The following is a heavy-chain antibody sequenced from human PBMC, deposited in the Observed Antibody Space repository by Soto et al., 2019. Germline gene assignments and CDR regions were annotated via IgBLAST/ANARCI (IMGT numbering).Heavy chain of an antibody. CDR1: GFTFSSYD. Sequence: GGSLRLSCAAPGFTFSSYDMHWVRQATGKGLEGVSAIGTAGDTYYPGSVKGRFTISRENAKNSLYLQMNSLRAEDTAVYYCARDFEAAAGTFVYYYGMDVWGQGTTVTVSS. CDR3: ARDFEAAAGTFVYYYGMDV. V-gene: IGHV3-13*01. D-gene: IGHD6-13*01. CDR2: IGTAGDT. J-gene: IGHJ6*02.